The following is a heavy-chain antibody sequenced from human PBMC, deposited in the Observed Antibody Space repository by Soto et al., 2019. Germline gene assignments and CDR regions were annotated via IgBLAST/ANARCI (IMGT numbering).Heavy chain of an antibody. V-gene: IGHV3-21*01. CDR2: ISSSSYI. CDR3: ASLGFHDAFDI. D-gene: IGHD1-26*01. CDR1: GFTFSSYS. J-gene: IGHJ3*02. Sequence: GESLKISCAASGFTFSSYSMNWVRQAPGKGLEWVSSISSSSYIYYADSVKGRFTISRDNAKNSLYLQMNSLRAEDTAVYYCASLGFHDAFDIWGQGTMVTVSS.